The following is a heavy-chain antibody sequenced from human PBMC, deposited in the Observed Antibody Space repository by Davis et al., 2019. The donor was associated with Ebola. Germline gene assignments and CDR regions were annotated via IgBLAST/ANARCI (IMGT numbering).Heavy chain of an antibody. CDR1: GGSFSGYY. CDR3: ARRSGY. Sequence: SETLSLTCAVYGGSFSGYYWSWIRQPPGKGLEWIGEINHSGSTNYNPSLKSRVTISVDTSKNQFSLKLSSVTAEDTAVYYCARRSGYWGQGTLVTVSS. V-gene: IGHV4-34*01. J-gene: IGHJ4*02. CDR2: INHSGST.